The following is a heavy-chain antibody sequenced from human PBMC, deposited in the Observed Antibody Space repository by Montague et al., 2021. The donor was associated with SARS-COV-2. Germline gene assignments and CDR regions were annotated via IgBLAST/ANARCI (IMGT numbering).Heavy chain of an antibody. D-gene: IGHD1-26*01. Sequence: SETLSLTCAVYGGSLSGDHWSWIRQPPGKGLEWIGEVNHSGHTNYNVSLKSRVTMSVDTSKSQFSLKVRSVTAADTAVYYCARGSGHYYSPFDYWGQGNLVTVSS. CDR1: GGSLSGDH. CDR2: VNHSGHT. V-gene: IGHV4-34*01. J-gene: IGHJ4*02. CDR3: ARGSGHYYSPFDY.